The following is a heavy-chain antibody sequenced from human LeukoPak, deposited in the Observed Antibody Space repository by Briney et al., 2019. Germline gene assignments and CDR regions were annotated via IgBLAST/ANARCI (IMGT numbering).Heavy chain of an antibody. CDR2: INHSGST. V-gene: IGHV4-34*01. CDR1: GGSFSGYY. CDR3: ARIAGHYYYYMDV. Sequence: PSETLSLTCAVYGGSFSGYYWSWIRQPPGKGLEWIGEINHSGSTNYNPSLKSRVTISVDTSKNQFSLKLSSVTAADTAVYYCARIAGHYYYYMDVWGKGTTVTISS. D-gene: IGHD6-13*01. J-gene: IGHJ6*03.